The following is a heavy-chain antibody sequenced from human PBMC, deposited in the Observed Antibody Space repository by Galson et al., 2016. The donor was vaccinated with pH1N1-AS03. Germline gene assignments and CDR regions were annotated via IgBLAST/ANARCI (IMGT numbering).Heavy chain of an antibody. CDR3: AHRRSWHSSVYRCYSGVDN. Sequence: PALVKPTQTLTLTCTFSGFALSTTGEGVGWVRQPPGKALEWLALIYWDGDKTYTPSLKSRLSITKGTSIYQVVLTMTNMDPVDTGTYYGAHRRSWHSSVYRCYSGVDNWGQGPPVTVSS. D-gene: IGHD3-22*01. V-gene: IGHV2-5*02. J-gene: IGHJ4*02. CDR2: IYWDGDK. CDR1: GFALSTTGEG.